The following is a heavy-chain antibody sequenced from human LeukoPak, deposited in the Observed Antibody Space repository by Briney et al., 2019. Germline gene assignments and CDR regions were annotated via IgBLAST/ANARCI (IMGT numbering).Heavy chain of an antibody. CDR3: AAMVPSIDY. D-gene: IGHD5-18*01. CDR1: GFTVSSNY. J-gene: IGHJ4*02. V-gene: IGHV4-59*05. CDR2: IYYSGST. Sequence: PGGSLRLSCAASGFTVSSNYMSWVRQPPGKGLEWIGSIYYSGSTYYNPSLKSRVTISVDTSKNQFSLKLSSVTAADTAVYYCAAMVPSIDYWGQGTLVTVSS.